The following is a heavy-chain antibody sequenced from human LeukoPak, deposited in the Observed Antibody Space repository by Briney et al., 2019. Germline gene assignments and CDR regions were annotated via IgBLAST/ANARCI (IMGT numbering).Heavy chain of an antibody. Sequence: ASVKVSCKASGYTFTSYDINWVRQAPGQGLEWMGWISAYNGNTNYAQKLQGRVTMTTDTSTSTAYMELRSLRSDDTAVYYCAREYSGYSASYWGQGTLVTVSS. CDR2: ISAYNGNT. V-gene: IGHV1-18*01. CDR1: GYTFTSYD. D-gene: IGHD5-12*01. CDR3: AREYSGYSASY. J-gene: IGHJ4*02.